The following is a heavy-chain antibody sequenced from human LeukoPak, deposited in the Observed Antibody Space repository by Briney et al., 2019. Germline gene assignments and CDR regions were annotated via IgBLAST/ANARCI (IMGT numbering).Heavy chain of an antibody. Sequence: GGSLRLSCAASGFTFSSYSMNWVRQAPGKGLEWVSSISSSRSYIYYADSVKGRFTISRDDAKNSLYLQMNSLRAEDTAVYYCARGSPSCGGDCFDYWGQGTLVTVSS. CDR2: ISSSRSYI. CDR3: ARGSPSCGGDCFDY. D-gene: IGHD2-21*01. V-gene: IGHV3-21*01. CDR1: GFTFSSYS. J-gene: IGHJ4*02.